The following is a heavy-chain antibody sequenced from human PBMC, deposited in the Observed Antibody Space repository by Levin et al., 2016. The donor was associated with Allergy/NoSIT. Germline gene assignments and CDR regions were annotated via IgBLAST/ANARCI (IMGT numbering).Heavy chain of an antibody. Sequence: GESLKISCAASGFTFSSYSMNWVRQAPGKGLEWVSSISSSSSYIYYADSVKGRFTISRDNAKNSLYLQMNSLRAEDTAVYYCARVSQWFGMDVWGQGTTVTVSS. CDR1: GFTFSSYS. CDR3: ARVSQWFGMDV. V-gene: IGHV3-21*01. D-gene: IGHD3-22*01. CDR2: ISSSSSYI. J-gene: IGHJ6*02.